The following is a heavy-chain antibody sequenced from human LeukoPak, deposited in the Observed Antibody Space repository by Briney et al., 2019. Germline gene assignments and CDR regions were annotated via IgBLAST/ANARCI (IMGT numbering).Heavy chain of an antibody. CDR3: ARGTLQYRYYYYYYMDV. J-gene: IGHJ6*03. CDR2: IIPIFGTA. CDR1: AGTFSSYA. Sequence: SVKVSCKASAGTFSSYAISWVRQAPGQGLEWMGGIIPIFGTANYAQKFQGRVTITADKSTSTAYMELSSLRSEDTAVYYCARGTLQYRYYYYYYMDVWGKGTTVTVSS. D-gene: IGHD4-11*01. V-gene: IGHV1-69*06.